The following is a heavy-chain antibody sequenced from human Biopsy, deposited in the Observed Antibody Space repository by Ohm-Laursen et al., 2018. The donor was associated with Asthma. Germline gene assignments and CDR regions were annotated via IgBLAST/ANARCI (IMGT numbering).Heavy chain of an antibody. CDR1: GDSITSGGCC. J-gene: IGHJ4*02. CDR3: ARIPRRSGSYFVDY. CDR2: IHHSGTS. D-gene: IGHD3-22*01. V-gene: IGHV4-31*03. Sequence: TLSLTCTVSGDSITSGGCCWNWIRQHPGKGLGWIGYIHHSGTSYFNPSLKSRVSFSRDMSKNQFSLRLSSVTAADTAMYYCARIPRRSGSYFVDYWGQGTLVTVSS.